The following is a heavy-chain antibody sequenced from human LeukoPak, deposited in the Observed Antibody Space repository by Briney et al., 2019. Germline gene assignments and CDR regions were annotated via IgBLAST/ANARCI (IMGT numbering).Heavy chain of an antibody. CDR1: GGSISSYY. D-gene: IGHD3-16*01. V-gene: IGHV4-59*01. J-gene: IGHJ4*02. CDR2: IYYSGST. CDR3: ARARGRFPFDY. Sequence: SGTLSLTCTVSGGSISSYYWSWIRQPPGKGLEWIGYIYYSGSTNYNPSLKSRVTISVDTSKNQFSLKLSSVTAADTAVYYCARARGRFPFDYWGQGTLVTVSS.